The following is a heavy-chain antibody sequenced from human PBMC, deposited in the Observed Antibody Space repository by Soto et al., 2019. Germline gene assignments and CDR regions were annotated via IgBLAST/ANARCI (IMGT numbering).Heavy chain of an antibody. J-gene: IGHJ4*02. CDR3: ARGSRRFLEWLTLYFDY. D-gene: IGHD3-3*01. CDR2: MNPNSGNT. CDR1: GYTFTSYD. V-gene: IGHV1-8*01. Sequence: ASVKVSCKASGYTFTSYDINWVRQATGQGLEWMGWMNPNSGNTGYAQKFQGRVTMTRNTSISTAYMELSSLRSEDTAVYYCARGSRRFLEWLTLYFDYWGQGTLVTVSS.